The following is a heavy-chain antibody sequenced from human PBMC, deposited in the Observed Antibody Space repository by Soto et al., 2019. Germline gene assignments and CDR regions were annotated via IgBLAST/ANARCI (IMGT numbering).Heavy chain of an antibody. Sequence: QVQLVESGGGVVQPGRSLRLSCAASGFSFSISPMHWVRQAPGKGPEWVALISYDGTNKFYADSVKGRFTIFRDNSKRKLYLQVDSLRHEDAAVYYCARDPKTSGGQHWAFNYFDSWGKGTLVTVSS. D-gene: IGHD7-27*01. CDR3: ARDPKTSGGQHWAFNYFDS. CDR2: ISYDGTNK. J-gene: IGHJ4*02. CDR1: GFSFSISP. V-gene: IGHV3-30-3*01.